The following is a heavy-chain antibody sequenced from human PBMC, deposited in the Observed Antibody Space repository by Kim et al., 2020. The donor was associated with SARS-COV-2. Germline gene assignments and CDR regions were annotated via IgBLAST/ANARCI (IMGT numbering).Heavy chain of an antibody. V-gene: IGHV1-3*01. CDR1: GYTFTSYA. Sequence: ASVKGSCKAAGYTFTSYAMHWVRQAPGQRLEWMGWINAGNGNTKYSQKFQGRVTITRDTSASTAYMELSSLRSEDTAVYYCARGADIVVVPAYYYYYGMDVWGQGTTVTVSS. J-gene: IGHJ6*02. CDR3: ARGADIVVVPAYYYYYGMDV. D-gene: IGHD2-2*01. CDR2: INAGNGNT.